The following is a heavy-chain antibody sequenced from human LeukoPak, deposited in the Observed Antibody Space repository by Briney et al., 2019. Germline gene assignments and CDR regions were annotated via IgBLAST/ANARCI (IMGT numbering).Heavy chain of an antibody. Sequence: ASVKVSCKASGYTFTNYGISWVRQAPGEGGEWMGWISGYNGHTKYAQMLQGRVTMTPDTPTSTAYIDLRSLKSDDTAVYYCARGLPHRLLWVGKSPSGAFEIWAQGTRVTVSS. V-gene: IGHV1-18*01. J-gene: IGHJ3*02. CDR3: ARGLPHRLLWVGKSPSGAFEI. CDR1: GYTFTNYG. D-gene: IGHD3-10*01. CDR2: ISGYNGHT.